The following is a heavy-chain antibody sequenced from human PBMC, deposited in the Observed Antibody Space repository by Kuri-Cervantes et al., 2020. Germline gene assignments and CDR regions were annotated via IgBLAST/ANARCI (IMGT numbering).Heavy chain of an antibody. CDR2: ISAYNGNT. CDR3: VRLEKQWLPGL. V-gene: IGHV1-18*01. Sequence: ASVKVSCKASGYTFTSYGISWVRQAPGQGLEWMGWISAYNGNTNYAQKLQGRVTMTTDTSTSTAYMDLRSLRSDDTAVYYCVRLEKQWLPGLWGQGTLVTVSS. CDR1: GYTFTSYG. D-gene: IGHD6-19*01. J-gene: IGHJ4*02.